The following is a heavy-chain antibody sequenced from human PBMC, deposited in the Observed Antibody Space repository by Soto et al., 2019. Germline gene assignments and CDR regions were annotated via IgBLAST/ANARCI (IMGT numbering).Heavy chain of an antibody. V-gene: IGHV3-11*01. Sequence: GGSLRLSCAASGFTFSDHYMSWIRQTPGKGLEWVSYISDSGKTIYYADSVEGRFTISRDNAKNSLYLQMNSLRVEDTAMYYCARPGPNYVDFSDLWGQGALVTVSS. CDR3: ARPGPNYVDFSDL. CDR1: GFTFSDHY. CDR2: ISDSGKTI. J-gene: IGHJ5*02. D-gene: IGHD4-4*01.